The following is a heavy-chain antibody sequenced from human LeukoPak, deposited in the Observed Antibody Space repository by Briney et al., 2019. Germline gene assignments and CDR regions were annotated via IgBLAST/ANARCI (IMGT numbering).Heavy chain of an antibody. V-gene: IGHV4-34*01. D-gene: IGHD3-3*01. Sequence: SETLSLTCAVYGGSFSGYYWSWIRQPPGKGLEWIGEINHSGSTNYNPSLKSRVTISVDTSKNQFSLKLSSVTAADTAVYYCAASLWSGQSNSGGIDYWGQGTLVTVSS. CDR2: INHSGST. CDR1: GGSFSGYY. J-gene: IGHJ4*02. CDR3: AASLWSGQSNSGGIDY.